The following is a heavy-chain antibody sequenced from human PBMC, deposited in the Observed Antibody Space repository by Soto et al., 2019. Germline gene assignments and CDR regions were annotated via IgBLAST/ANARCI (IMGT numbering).Heavy chain of an antibody. V-gene: IGHV3-11*01. CDR3: ARVPEYPSYYFDY. Sequence: GGSLRLSCAASGFTFSDYYMCWIRQAPGKGLEWVSYISSSGSTIYYADSVKGRFTISRDNAKNSLYLQMNSLRAEDTAVYYCARVPEYPSYYFDYWGQGTLVTVSS. CDR2: ISSSGSTI. D-gene: IGHD6-6*01. J-gene: IGHJ4*02. CDR1: GFTFSDYY.